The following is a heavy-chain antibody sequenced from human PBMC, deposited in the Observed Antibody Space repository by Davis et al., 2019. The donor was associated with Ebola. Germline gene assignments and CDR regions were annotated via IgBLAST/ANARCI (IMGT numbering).Heavy chain of an antibody. CDR3: ATFYFDSSGYSRPWFDP. Sequence: ASVKVSCKASGYRFSTFYMHWVRQVPGQGLEWMGWIGAYNGRTNYAQKLQGRLTMTTDTSTSTGYMELRNLRSDDTAVYYCATFYFDSSGYSRPWFDPWGQGTLVTVSS. V-gene: IGHV1-18*04. CDR1: GYRFSTFY. CDR2: IGAYNGRT. J-gene: IGHJ5*02. D-gene: IGHD3-22*01.